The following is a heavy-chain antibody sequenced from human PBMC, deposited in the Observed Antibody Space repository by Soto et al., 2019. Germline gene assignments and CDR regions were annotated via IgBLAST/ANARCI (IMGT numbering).Heavy chain of an antibody. CDR2: IIPIFGTA. CDR1: GGTFSSYA. Sequence: QVQLVQSGAEVKKPGSSVKVSCQDSGGTFSSYAISWVRQAPGQGLEWMEGIIPIFGTANYAQKFQGRVTITADESTSTAYMELSSLRSEDTAVYYCARGGTTVTTFDYWGQGTLVTVSS. J-gene: IGHJ4*02. CDR3: ARGGTTVTTFDY. D-gene: IGHD4-17*01. V-gene: IGHV1-69*12.